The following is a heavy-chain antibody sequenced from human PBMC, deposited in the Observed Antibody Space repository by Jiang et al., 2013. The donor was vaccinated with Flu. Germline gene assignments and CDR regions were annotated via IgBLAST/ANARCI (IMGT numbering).Heavy chain of an antibody. CDR2: IYPGDSDT. CDR1: GYSFTSYW. Sequence: SGAEVKKPGESLRISCKGSGYSFTSYWIAWVRQMPGKGLEWMGIIYPGDSDTRYSPSFQGQVTISADKSISTAYLQWISLKASDTAMYYCARHVDYGDYGVTVWGQGTLVTVSS. V-gene: IGHV5-51*01. J-gene: IGHJ4*02. CDR3: ARHVDYGDYGVTV. D-gene: IGHD4-17*01.